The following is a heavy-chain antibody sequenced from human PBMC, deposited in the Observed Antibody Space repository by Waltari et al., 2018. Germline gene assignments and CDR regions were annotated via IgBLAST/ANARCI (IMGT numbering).Heavy chain of an antibody. CDR1: GFTFRSYG. Sequence: QVQLVESGGGVVQPGRSLRLSCAASGFTFRSYGMHWVRQAPGKGLEWVAVIWYDGSNKYYADSVKGRFTISRDNSKNTLYLQMNSLRAEDTAMYYCAKDIITGTTGMDYWGQGTLVTVSS. J-gene: IGHJ4*02. D-gene: IGHD1-7*01. CDR2: IWYDGSNK. V-gene: IGHV3-30*18. CDR3: AKDIITGTTGMDY.